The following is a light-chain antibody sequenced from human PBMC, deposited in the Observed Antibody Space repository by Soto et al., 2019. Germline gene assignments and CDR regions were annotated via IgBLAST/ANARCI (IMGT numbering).Light chain of an antibody. CDR3: QQRHNWPIT. V-gene: IGKV3-15*01. J-gene: IGKJ5*01. Sequence: IVMTQSPATLYVSPGGRVTLSCRASQSVSSNLAWYKQTPGQAPRLFSYGASTRATGIPARFSGSGSGTEFTLTISGLEPADLGVYYCQQRHNWPITFGQGTRLEIK. CDR1: QSVSSN. CDR2: GAS.